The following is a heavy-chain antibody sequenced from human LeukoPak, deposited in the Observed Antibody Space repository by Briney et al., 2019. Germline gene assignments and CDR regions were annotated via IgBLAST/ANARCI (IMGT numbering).Heavy chain of an antibody. Sequence: GGSLRLSCAASAFTFSDYSMNWVRQAPGKGLEWISYIDTSSSTMYYADSVMGRFTVSRDNAKESLYLQMNSLRDEDTAVYYCAREDDSWGPNNLDLWGQGTMVTVSS. D-gene: IGHD7-27*01. CDR2: IDTSSSTM. CDR3: AREDDSWGPNNLDL. CDR1: AFTFSDYS. V-gene: IGHV3-48*02. J-gene: IGHJ3*01.